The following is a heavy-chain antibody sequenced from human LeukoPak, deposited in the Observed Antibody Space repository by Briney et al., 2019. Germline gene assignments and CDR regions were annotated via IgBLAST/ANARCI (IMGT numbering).Heavy chain of an antibody. V-gene: IGHV3-73*01. CDR2: IRSKANNYAT. J-gene: IGHJ2*01. D-gene: IGHD6-19*01. Sequence: AGGSLRLSCAASGVTFSGSPIHWVRQASGKGLEWVGRIRSKANNYATAYAASVKGRFTISRDESKNTAYLQMNSLKTEYTAVYYFTRREQWLGYWHFDLWGRGSLVTVSS. CDR1: GVTFSGSP. CDR3: TRREQWLGYWHFDL.